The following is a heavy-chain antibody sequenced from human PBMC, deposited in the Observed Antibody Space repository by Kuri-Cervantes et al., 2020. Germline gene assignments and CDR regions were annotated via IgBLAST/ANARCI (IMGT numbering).Heavy chain of an antibody. D-gene: IGHD4-17*01. CDR2: ISSSSSYI. Sequence: GESLKISCAASGFTFSSYSMNWVRQAPGKGLEWVSSISSSSSYIYYADSVKGRFTISRDNAKNSLYLQMNSLRAEDTAVYYCARGDGDYFSFDYWGQGTLVTVSS. CDR3: ARGDGDYFSFDY. J-gene: IGHJ4*01. V-gene: IGHV3-21*01. CDR1: GFTFSSYS.